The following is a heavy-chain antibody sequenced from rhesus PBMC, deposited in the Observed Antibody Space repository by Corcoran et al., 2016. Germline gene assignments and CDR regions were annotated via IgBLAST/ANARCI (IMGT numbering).Heavy chain of an antibody. CDR3: AAKGAAGTFDY. Sequence: EVQLVETGGGLVQPGGSLKLSCAASGFTFSSYGMSWVRQAPGKGLEWVSVINNGGGSTYYADSEKGRFTIAIDNSKNTLSLQMNSLRAEDTAVYYCAAKGAAGTFDYWGQGVLVTVSS. CDR2: INNGGGST. CDR1: GFTFSSYG. D-gene: IGHD6-25*01. J-gene: IGHJ4*01. V-gene: IGHV3S5*01.